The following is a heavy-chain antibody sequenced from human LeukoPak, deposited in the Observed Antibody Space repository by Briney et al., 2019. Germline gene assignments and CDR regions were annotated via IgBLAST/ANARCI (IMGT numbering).Heavy chain of an antibody. V-gene: IGHV4-38-2*02. D-gene: IGHD3-10*01. CDR3: ARWSYGSHLYYHYYMDV. CDR2: IYHSGST. J-gene: IGHJ6*03. CDR1: GYSISSGYY. Sequence: PSETLSLTCSVSGYSISSGYYWGWIRQPPGKGLEWIAIIYHSGSTYYNPSLKSQVTISVDTSKNQFSLKLSSVTAADTAVYYCARWSYGSHLYYHYYMDVWGKGTTVTVSS.